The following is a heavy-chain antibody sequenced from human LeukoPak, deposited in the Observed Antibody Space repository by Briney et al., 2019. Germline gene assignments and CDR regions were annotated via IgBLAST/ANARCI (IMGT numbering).Heavy chain of an antibody. CDR1: GYTFTGYY. Sequence: ASVKVSCKASGYTFTGYYMHWVRQAPGQGLEWMGWINPNSGGTNYAQKFQGRVTMTRDTSISTAYMELSRLRSDDTAVYYCARAHSSGWYHFDYWGQGTLVTVPS. D-gene: IGHD6-19*01. J-gene: IGHJ4*02. CDR3: ARAHSSGWYHFDY. V-gene: IGHV1-2*02. CDR2: INPNSGGT.